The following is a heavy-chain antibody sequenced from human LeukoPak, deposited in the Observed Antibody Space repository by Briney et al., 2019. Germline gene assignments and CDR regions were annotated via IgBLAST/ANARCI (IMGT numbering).Heavy chain of an antibody. CDR3: ARDWGTQWWSYRYTLGY. V-gene: IGHV3-23*01. J-gene: IGHJ4*02. D-gene: IGHD3-16*02. CDR2: ISGSGGST. CDR1: GFTFSSYA. Sequence: GGFLRLSCAASGFTFSSYAMSWVRQAPGKGLEWVSAISGSGGSTYYAGSVKGRFTISRDNSKNTLYLKMNSLRAEDTAVYYCARDWGTQWWSYRYTLGYWGQGTLVTVSS.